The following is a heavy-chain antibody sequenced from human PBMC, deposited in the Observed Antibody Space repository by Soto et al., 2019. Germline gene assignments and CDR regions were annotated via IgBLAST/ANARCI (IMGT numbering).Heavy chain of an antibody. CDR2: IYYSGST. CDR1: GGSISSSSYY. J-gene: IGHJ6*03. D-gene: IGHD2-15*01. Sequence: PSETLSLTCTVSGGSISSSSYYWGWIRQPPGKGLEWIGSIYYSGSTYYNPSLKSRVTISVDTSKNQFSLKLSSVTAADTAVYYCARGQDGRIGPYYYYYMDVWGKGTTVTVSS. V-gene: IGHV4-39*01. CDR3: ARGQDGRIGPYYYYYMDV.